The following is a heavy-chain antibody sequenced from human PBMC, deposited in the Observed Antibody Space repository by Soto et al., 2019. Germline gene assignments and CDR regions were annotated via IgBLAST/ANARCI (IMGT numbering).Heavy chain of an antibody. CDR1: GYTFTSYA. D-gene: IGHD6-25*01. CDR3: VREMWTRSGPQNFFDY. Sequence: ASVKVSCKASGYTFTSYAMHWVRQAPGQRLEWMGWINAGNGNTKYSQKFQGRVTITRDTSTSTAYMELRSLSSDDTAIYYCVREMWTRSGPQNFFDYWGLGALVTVSS. V-gene: IGHV1-3*01. J-gene: IGHJ4*02. CDR2: INAGNGNT.